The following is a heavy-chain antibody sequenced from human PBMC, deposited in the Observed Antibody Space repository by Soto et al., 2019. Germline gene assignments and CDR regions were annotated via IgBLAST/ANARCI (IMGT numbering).Heavy chain of an antibody. CDR3: ARARGVITFGGVINY. CDR1: GGSFSGYY. Sequence: QVQLQQWGAGLLKPSETLSLTCAVYGGSFSGYYWSWIRQPPGKGLAWIGEINHSGSTNYNPSLKSRVTISVDTSKTQFSLKLSSVTAADTAVYYCARARGVITFGGVINYWGQGTLVTVSS. V-gene: IGHV4-34*01. J-gene: IGHJ4*02. CDR2: INHSGST. D-gene: IGHD3-16*01.